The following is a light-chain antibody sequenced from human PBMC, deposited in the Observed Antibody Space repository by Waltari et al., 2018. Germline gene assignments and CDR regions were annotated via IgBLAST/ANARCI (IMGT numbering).Light chain of an antibody. J-gene: IGKJ1*01. CDR2: AAS. Sequence: AIQMTQSPSSLSASVGDRVPITCRASQGIRYDLAWYQQKPGKAPKILIFAASSLQSGVPSRFSGSGSGADFTLTISSLQPEDFATYFCLQDYNYPWTFGQGTKVEIK. CDR1: QGIRYD. CDR3: LQDYNYPWT. V-gene: IGKV1-6*01.